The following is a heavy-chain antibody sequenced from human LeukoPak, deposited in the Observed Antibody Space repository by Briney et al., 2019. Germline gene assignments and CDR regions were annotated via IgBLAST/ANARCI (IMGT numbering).Heavy chain of an antibody. J-gene: IGHJ4*02. CDR2: ISGSSSYI. V-gene: IGHV3-21*01. CDR1: GFTFSSYS. D-gene: IGHD4-23*01. CDR3: AANPVAPYDY. Sequence: GGSLRLSCAASGFTFSSYSMNWVRQAPGKGLEWVSSISGSSSYIYYADSVKGRFTISRDNAKNSLYLQLNSLRAEDTAVYYCAANPVAPYDYWGQGTLVTVSS.